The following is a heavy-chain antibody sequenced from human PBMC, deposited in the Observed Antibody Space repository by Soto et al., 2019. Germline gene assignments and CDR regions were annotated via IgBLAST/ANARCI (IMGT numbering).Heavy chain of an antibody. Sequence: ASVKVSCKASGYTFTSYSISWVRQAPGQGLEWMGWISAYNGNTNYAQKLQGRVTMTTDTSTSTAYMELRSLRSDDTAVYYCARGMPGILTGYYNPYYYGMDVWGQGTTVTVSS. CDR3: ARGMPGILTGYYNPYYYGMDV. CDR2: ISAYNGNT. J-gene: IGHJ6*02. V-gene: IGHV1-18*04. CDR1: GYTFTSYS. D-gene: IGHD3-9*01.